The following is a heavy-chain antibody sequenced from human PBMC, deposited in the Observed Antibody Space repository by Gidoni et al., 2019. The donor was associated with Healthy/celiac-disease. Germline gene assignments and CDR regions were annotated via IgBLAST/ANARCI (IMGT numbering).Heavy chain of an antibody. V-gene: IGHV4-38-2*02. CDR2: IYHSGST. CDR3: ARDDIVVVPAVTDAFDI. CDR1: GYSISSGYY. D-gene: IGHD2-2*01. Sequence: QVQLQESGPGLVKPSETLSLTCAVSGYSISSGYYWGWIRQPPGKGLEWIGSIYHSGSTYYNPSLKSRVTISVDTSKNQFSLKLSSVTAADTAVYYCARDDIVVVPAVTDAFDIWGQGTMVTVSS. J-gene: IGHJ3*02.